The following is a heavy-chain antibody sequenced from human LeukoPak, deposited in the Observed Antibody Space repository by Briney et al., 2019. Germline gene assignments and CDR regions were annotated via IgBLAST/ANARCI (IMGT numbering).Heavy chain of an antibody. J-gene: IGHJ4*02. Sequence: SETLSLTCTVSGGSVSSAIYYWSWIRQPPGKGLEWIGYIFSSGPTNYNPSLKSRVTMSVDKSKNQFSRKMSSVTAADTAVYFCARGRDEYKIGNWGQGTLVTVSS. V-gene: IGHV4-61*01. CDR1: GGSVSSAIYY. CDR2: IFSSGPT. CDR3: ARGRDEYKIGN. D-gene: IGHD5-24*01.